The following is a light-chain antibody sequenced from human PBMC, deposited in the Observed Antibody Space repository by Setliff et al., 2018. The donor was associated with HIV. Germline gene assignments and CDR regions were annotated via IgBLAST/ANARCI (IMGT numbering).Light chain of an antibody. CDR2: DNS. J-gene: IGLJ3*02. V-gene: IGLV1-51*01. Sequence: QSVLTQPPSVSAAPGQKVTISCSGNIFSIGNNYVSWYQQVPGTAPKLLIYDNSKRSSGIPDRFSGSKSGSSATLGITGVQDGDEADYYCGSWDNSLSAWVVGGGTKVTVL. CDR3: GSWDNSLSAWV. CDR1: IFSIGNNY.